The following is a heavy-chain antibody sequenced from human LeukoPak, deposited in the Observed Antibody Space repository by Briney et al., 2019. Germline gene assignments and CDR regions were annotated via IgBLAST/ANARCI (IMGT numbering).Heavy chain of an antibody. V-gene: IGHV1-8*01. CDR2: MNPNSGNT. CDR1: GYTFSSYD. Sequence: ASVKVSCRASGYTFSSYDINWVRQATGQRLEWVGWMNPNSGNTGYAQRFQGRVTLTRDTSISTAYMELSGLTSEDTAVYYCARDSEGGSGWFDPWGQGTLVTVSS. J-gene: IGHJ5*02. D-gene: IGHD2-15*01. CDR3: ARDSEGGSGWFDP.